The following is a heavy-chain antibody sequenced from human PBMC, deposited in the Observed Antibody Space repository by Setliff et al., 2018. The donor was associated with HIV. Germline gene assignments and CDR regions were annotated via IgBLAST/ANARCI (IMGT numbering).Heavy chain of an antibody. CDR1: GDSINSGDYY. CDR3: ARDSVGATAIDY. CDR2: IYHSGST. Sequence: PSETLSLTCTVSGDSINSGDYYWSWIRQPPGKGLEWIGYIYHSGSTHYNPSLNSRVAFSVDTSKNQFSLKLSSVTAADTAVYYCARDSVGATAIDYWGQGTLVTVSS. V-gene: IGHV4-30-4*02. D-gene: IGHD1-26*01. J-gene: IGHJ4*02.